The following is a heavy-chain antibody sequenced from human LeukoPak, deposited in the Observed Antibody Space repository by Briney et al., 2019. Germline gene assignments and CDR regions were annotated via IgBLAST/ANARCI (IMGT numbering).Heavy chain of an antibody. CDR2: ISDDGSNK. J-gene: IGHJ6*03. CDR3: AREGALGGYYYMDV. Sequence: TGGSLRLSCAASEFTFSSYAMHWVRQAPGKGLEWVAVISDDGSNKYYADSVKGRFTISRDNSKNTLHLQMNGLRAEDTGVYYCAREGALGGYYYMDVWGKGTTATVSS. V-gene: IGHV3-30*04. CDR1: EFTFSSYA. D-gene: IGHD3-16*01.